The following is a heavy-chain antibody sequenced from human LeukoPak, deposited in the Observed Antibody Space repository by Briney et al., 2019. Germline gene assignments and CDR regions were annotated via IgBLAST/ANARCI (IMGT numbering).Heavy chain of an antibody. J-gene: IGHJ4*02. CDR1: GFTFCTYA. D-gene: IGHD6-19*01. CDR2: ISGCGSST. V-gene: IGHV3-23*01. Sequence: PGGSLRLSCAASGFTFCTYAMTWVRQAPGKGLEWVSVISGCGSSTSYADSVKGRFTISRHNSKNTLYLQMNSLRAEYTAVYYCAKGGGWYYYFDYWGQGTLVTVSS. CDR3: AKGGGWYYYFDY.